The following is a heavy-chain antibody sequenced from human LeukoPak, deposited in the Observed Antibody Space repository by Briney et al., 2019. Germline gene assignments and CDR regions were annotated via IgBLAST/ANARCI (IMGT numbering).Heavy chain of an antibody. Sequence: GGSLRLSCAASGFTFSSYAMSWVRQAPGKGLEWVSAISGSGGSTYYADSVKDRFTISRDNSKNTLYLQMNSLRAEDTAVYYCAKAPVPYSSGWYRSYFDYWGQGTLVTVSS. J-gene: IGHJ4*02. CDR2: ISGSGGST. V-gene: IGHV3-23*01. CDR1: GFTFSSYA. CDR3: AKAPVPYSSGWYRSYFDY. D-gene: IGHD6-19*01.